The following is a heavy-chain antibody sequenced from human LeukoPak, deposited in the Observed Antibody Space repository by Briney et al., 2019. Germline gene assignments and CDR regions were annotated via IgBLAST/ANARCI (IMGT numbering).Heavy chain of an antibody. V-gene: IGHV4-4*07. Sequence: SPSETLSLTCTVSGDSMSGFYWSWIRQPAGKGLQWIGRISTSGSTNYNPSLKSRVTMSVDRSTNEFSLTVRSVTAADTALYYCARGLPSYGDYVDYYFYMDVWGKGATVTVSS. CDR2: ISTSGST. CDR1: GDSMSGFY. J-gene: IGHJ6*03. D-gene: IGHD4-17*01. CDR3: ARGLPSYGDYVDYYFYMDV.